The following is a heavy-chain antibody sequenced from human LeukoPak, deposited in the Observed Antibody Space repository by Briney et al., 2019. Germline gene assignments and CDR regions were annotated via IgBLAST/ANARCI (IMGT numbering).Heavy chain of an antibody. J-gene: IGHJ4*02. V-gene: IGHV4-59*01. D-gene: IGHD3-10*01. CDR3: AREVYYGNFDY. CDR2: IYYSGST. Sequence: SETLSLTCTVSSGSISSYYWSWIRQPPGKGLEWIGYIYYSGSTNYNPSLKSRVTISVDTSKNQFSLKLSSVTAADTAVYYCAREVYYGNFDYWGQGTLVTVSS. CDR1: SGSISSYY.